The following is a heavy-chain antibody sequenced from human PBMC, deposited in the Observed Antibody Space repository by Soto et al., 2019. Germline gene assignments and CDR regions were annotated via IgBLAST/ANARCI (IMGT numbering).Heavy chain of an antibody. CDR1: GGTFSNYA. Sequence: SVKVSCKTSGGTFSNYAINWVRQAPGQGLEWMGGIIPIFGTANYAQKFQCRVTITADKSTSTAYVELSSLRSEDTAVYYCARGYSYGCFDYWGQGTLVTVSS. CDR3: ARGYSYGCFDY. V-gene: IGHV1-69*06. J-gene: IGHJ4*02. D-gene: IGHD5-18*01. CDR2: IIPIFGTA.